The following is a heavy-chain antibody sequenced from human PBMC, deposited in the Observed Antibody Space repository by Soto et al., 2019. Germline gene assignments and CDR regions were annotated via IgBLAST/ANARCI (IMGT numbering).Heavy chain of an antibody. CDR1: GYTFASYA. J-gene: IGHJ4*02. CDR2: ISAYNGNT. Sequence: QVQLVQSGAEVKKPGASVKVSCKASGYTFASYAISWMRQAPGQGLEWMGWISAYNGNTNYAQKLQGRVTMTTDTSTRTAHPELRNLRSDETGVNYCARAPPAPDCCGQGTLVSVSS. V-gene: IGHV1-18*01. CDR3: ARAPPAPDC.